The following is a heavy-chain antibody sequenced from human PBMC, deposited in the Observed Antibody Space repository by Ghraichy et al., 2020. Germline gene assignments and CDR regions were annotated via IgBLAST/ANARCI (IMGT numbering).Heavy chain of an antibody. Sequence: ASVKVSCKASGYIFTGYYLHWVRQAPGQGLEWMGWIKPNSGATNYAQTFQGRVTMTRDTSISTAYMELSRLRSDDTAVYYCVRGRGVTTARCWFDPWGQGTPVTVSS. CDR2: IKPNSGAT. CDR1: GYIFTGYY. CDR3: VRGRGVTTARCWFDP. D-gene: IGHD4-11*01. V-gene: IGHV1-2*02. J-gene: IGHJ5*02.